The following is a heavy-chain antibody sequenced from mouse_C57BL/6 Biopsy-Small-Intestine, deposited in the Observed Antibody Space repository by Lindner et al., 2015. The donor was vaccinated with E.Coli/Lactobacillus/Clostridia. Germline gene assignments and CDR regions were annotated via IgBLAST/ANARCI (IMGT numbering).Heavy chain of an antibody. J-gene: IGHJ2*01. CDR3: ARYDYAFDY. V-gene: IGHV5-17*01. D-gene: IGHD2-4*01. Sequence: VQLQESGEALVKPGGSLKLSCVASGFTFSDYGMHWVRQTPEKGLEWVAYISSGSYTLYYADTVKGRFTTSRDDAKNTLFLQMTSLRSEDTAMYYCARYDYAFDYWGQGTTLTVSS. CDR2: ISSGSYTL. CDR1: GFTFSDYG.